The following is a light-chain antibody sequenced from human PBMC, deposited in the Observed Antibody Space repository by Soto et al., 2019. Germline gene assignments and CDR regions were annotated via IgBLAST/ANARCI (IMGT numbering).Light chain of an antibody. CDR2: AAS. Sequence: DIQMTQSPSSLSASVGDRVTITCRASQAIRNDLAWYQQKPGKAPKRLIYAASSLQSGVPSRFSGSGSGTEFTLTISSLQPEDCATYYCLQHNTYPWTFGQGTKVDIK. CDR1: QAIRND. CDR3: LQHNTYPWT. V-gene: IGKV1-17*01. J-gene: IGKJ1*01.